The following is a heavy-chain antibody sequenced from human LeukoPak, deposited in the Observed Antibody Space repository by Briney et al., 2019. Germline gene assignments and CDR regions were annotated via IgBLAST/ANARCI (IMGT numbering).Heavy chain of an antibody. Sequence: ASVKVSCKASGYTFTSYDINWVRQATGQGLEWMGWMNPNSGNTGYAQKFQGRVTMTRNTSISTAYMELSSLRSEDTAVYYCARGSTRKKYYYYGIDVWGQGTTVTVSS. J-gene: IGHJ6*02. CDR1: GYTFTSYD. V-gene: IGHV1-8*01. D-gene: IGHD1-26*01. CDR2: MNPNSGNT. CDR3: ARGSTRKKYYYYGIDV.